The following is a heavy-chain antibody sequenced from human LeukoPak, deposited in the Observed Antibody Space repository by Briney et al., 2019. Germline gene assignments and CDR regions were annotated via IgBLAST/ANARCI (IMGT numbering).Heavy chain of an antibody. CDR3: ARDWYSSSSGDYYYGMDV. D-gene: IGHD6-6*01. CDR1: GGSISSYY. J-gene: IGHJ6*02. Sequence: PSETLSLTCTVSGGSISSYYRSWIRQPAGKGLEWIGRIYTSGSTNYNPSLKSRVTMSVDTSKNQFSLKLSSVTAADTAVYYCARDWYSSSSGDYYYGMDVWGQGTTVTVSS. CDR2: IYTSGST. V-gene: IGHV4-4*07.